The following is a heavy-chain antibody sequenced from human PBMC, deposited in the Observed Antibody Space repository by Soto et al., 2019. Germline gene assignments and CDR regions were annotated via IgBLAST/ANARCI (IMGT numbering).Heavy chain of an antibody. CDR1: VDSITRTNDY. CDR3: ARHSFGELLYAFHM. CDR2: IFYSGST. D-gene: IGHD3-10*01. J-gene: IGHJ3*02. V-gene: IGHV4-39*01. Sequence: QSQLQESGPGLVKPSESLSLSCSVSVDSITRTNDYWAWIRQPPGKVLEWIGSIFYSGSTFYSPSLKSRVIMSVDTSKNQFSLQLSSVTVADMAVYYCARHSFGELLYAFHMWGQGTMVIVSS.